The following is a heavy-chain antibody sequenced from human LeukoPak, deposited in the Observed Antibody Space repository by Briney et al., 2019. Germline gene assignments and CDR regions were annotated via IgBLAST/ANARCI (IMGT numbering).Heavy chain of an antibody. CDR1: GFTFSIYA. V-gene: IGHV3-23*01. CDR3: VRVQGDYASTWNNWFDP. CDR2: ISGIGDKT. Sequence: PGGSLRLSCAASGFTFSIYAMSWVRQAPGKGLAWVSAISGIGDKTFYTDSVKGRFTISRDNSKNTLYLQMNSLTAEDTAVYYCVRVQGDYASTWNNWFDPWGQGALVTVSS. J-gene: IGHJ5*02. D-gene: IGHD6-13*01.